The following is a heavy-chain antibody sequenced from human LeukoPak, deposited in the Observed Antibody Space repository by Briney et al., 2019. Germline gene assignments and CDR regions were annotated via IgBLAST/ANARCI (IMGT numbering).Heavy chain of an antibody. D-gene: IGHD3-10*01. CDR2: ISGSGGSS. J-gene: IGHJ6*02. CDR1: GFTFSGYA. CDR3: AKDAYGSGSYYLYGMDV. V-gene: IGHV3-23*01. Sequence: PGGSLRLSCAASGFTFSGYAMSWVRQAPGKGLEWVSAISGSGGSSYYADSVKGRFTISRDNSKNTLYLQMNSLRAEDTAVYYCAKDAYGSGSYYLYGMDVWGQGTTVTVSS.